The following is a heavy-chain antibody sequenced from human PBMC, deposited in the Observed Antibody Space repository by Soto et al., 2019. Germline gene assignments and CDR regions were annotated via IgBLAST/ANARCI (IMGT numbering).Heavy chain of an antibody. CDR3: AADSGRGGRAFDH. CDR2: LFLVGAP. Sequence: QVQIQESGPGLVTPSDTLSLTCTVSDASITNFFWNWVRQPAGGPLEWIGRLFLVGAPTYNPSLRSRVFISADTSKNQVSLKLTSVTAADTAVYYCAADSGRGGRAFDHWGHGALATVSS. D-gene: IGHD3-10*01. CDR1: DASITNFF. J-gene: IGHJ4*03. V-gene: IGHV4-4*07.